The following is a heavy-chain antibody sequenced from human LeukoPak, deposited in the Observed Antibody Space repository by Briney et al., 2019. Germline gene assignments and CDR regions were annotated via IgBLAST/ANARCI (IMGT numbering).Heavy chain of an antibody. D-gene: IGHD3-10*01. CDR1: GFTFSSYS. V-gene: IGHV3-21*01. Sequence: GGSLRLSCAASGFTFSSYSMNWVRQAPGKGLEWVSSISSSSSYIYYTDSVKGRFAISRDNAKNSLYLQMNSLRAEDTAVYYCARDQGGSGSYYIVNAFDIWGQGTMVTVSS. J-gene: IGHJ3*02. CDR3: ARDQGGSGSYYIVNAFDI. CDR2: ISSSSSYI.